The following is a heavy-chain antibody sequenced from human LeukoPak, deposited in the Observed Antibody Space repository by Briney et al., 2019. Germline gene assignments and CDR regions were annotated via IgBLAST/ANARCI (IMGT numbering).Heavy chain of an antibody. CDR2: IYYSGST. J-gene: IGHJ3*02. D-gene: IGHD2-2*01. CDR3: ARIIVVPAAKAAFDI. V-gene: IGHV4-59*01. CDR1: GGSISSYY. Sequence: SETLSLTCTVSGGSISSYYWSWIRQPPGKGLKWIGYIYYSGSTNYNPSLKSRVTISVDTSKNQFSLKLSSVTAADTAVYYCARIIVVPAAKAAFDIWGQGTMVTVSS.